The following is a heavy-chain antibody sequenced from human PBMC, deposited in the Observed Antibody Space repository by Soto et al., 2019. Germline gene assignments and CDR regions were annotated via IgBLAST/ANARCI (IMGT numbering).Heavy chain of an antibody. Sequence: GGSLRLSCAASGFTFSSYAMSWVRQAPGKGLEWVSAISGSGGSTYYADSVKGWFTISRDNSKNTLYLQMNSLRAEDKAVYYCAKDFYGSGRPFDAFDIWGQGTMVTVSS. V-gene: IGHV3-23*01. CDR2: ISGSGGST. J-gene: IGHJ3*02. D-gene: IGHD3-10*01. CDR3: AKDFYGSGRPFDAFDI. CDR1: GFTFSSYA.